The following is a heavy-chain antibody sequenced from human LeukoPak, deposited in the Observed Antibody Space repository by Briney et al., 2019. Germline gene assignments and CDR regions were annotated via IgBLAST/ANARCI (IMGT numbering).Heavy chain of an antibody. Sequence: PGGSLRLSCAASGCTFSDYYMSWIRQAPGKGLEWVSYISSSSTYTNYADSVKGRFTISRDNAKNSLYLQMNSLRAEDTAVYYCARNGYSSSWYNDYWGQGTLVTVSS. CDR2: ISSSSTYT. D-gene: IGHD6-13*01. V-gene: IGHV3-11*06. J-gene: IGHJ4*02. CDR1: GCTFSDYY. CDR3: ARNGYSSSWYNDY.